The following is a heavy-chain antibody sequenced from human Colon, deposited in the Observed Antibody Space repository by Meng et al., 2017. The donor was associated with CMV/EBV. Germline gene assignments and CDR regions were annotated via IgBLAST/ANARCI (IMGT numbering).Heavy chain of an antibody. V-gene: IGHV1-2*02. D-gene: IGHD3-16*01. CDR2: MDPTTGRT. Sequence: VQVVRLGAEVRMPGASVKVSCKASGYSFTGYYIHWVRQAPGQGLEWMGWMDPTTGRTDYAQKFQGTVTMTRDTSISTAYLELSRLTSDDTAVYYCASHSSYVWGSHHWGQGTLVTVSS. J-gene: IGHJ1*01. CDR1: GYSFTGYY. CDR3: ASHSSYVWGSHH.